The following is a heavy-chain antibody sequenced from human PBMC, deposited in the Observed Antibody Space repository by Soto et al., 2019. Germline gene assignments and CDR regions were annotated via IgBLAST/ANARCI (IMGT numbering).Heavy chain of an antibody. J-gene: IGHJ4*02. CDR1: GGSISSGNYY. D-gene: IGHD1-7*01. CDR3: ATMGTPATGLYYFDY. Sequence: PSETLSLTCTVPGGSISSGNYYWSWIRQPPGKGLEWIGFISYSGSTYYNASLKSRVTISVDTSKNQFSLNLSFVTAADTAVYYCATMGTPATGLYYFDYWGQGTLVTVSS. CDR2: ISYSGST. V-gene: IGHV4-30-4*01.